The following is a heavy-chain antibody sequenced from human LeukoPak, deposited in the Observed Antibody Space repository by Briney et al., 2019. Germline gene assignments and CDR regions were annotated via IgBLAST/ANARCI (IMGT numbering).Heavy chain of an antibody. V-gene: IGHV3-48*04. CDR2: ISSSSSTI. CDR3: AREPRSGYYGSGSYDY. D-gene: IGHD3-10*01. Sequence: PGGSLRLSCAASGFTFSSYSMNWVRQAPGKGLEWVSYISSSSSTIYYADSVKGRFTISRDNAKNSLYLQMNSLRAEDTAVYYCAREPRSGYYGSGSYDYWGQGTLVTVSS. CDR1: GFTFSSYS. J-gene: IGHJ4*02.